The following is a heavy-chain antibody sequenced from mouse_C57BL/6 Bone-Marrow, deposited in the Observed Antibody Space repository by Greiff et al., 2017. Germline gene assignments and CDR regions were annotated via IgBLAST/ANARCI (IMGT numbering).Heavy chain of an antibody. CDR2: IYPGNSDT. Sequence: EVQLQQSGTVLARPGASVKMSCKTSGYTFTSYWMHWVKQRPGQGLEWIGAIYPGNSDTSYNQKFKGKAKLTAVTSASTAYMELSSLINEDSAVYYCVYGDYYAMDYWGQGTSVTVSS. CDR1: GYTFTSYW. CDR3: VYGDYYAMDY. D-gene: IGHD1-2*01. J-gene: IGHJ4*01. V-gene: IGHV1-5*01.